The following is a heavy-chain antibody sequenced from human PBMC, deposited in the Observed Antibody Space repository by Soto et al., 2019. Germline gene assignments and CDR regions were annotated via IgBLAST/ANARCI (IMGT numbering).Heavy chain of an antibody. Sequence: QVQLVQSGAEVKKPGASVKVSCKASGYTFTRSGISWVRQAPGQGLEWMGWINGYNGNTNYAQKFQGRITMTTDTPTSTAYMELRRLRSADTAVYYCARMGDVPYYYSGRDVWGQGNAVIVSS. CDR1: GYTFTRSG. V-gene: IGHV1-18*01. CDR3: ARMGDVPYYYSGRDV. J-gene: IGHJ6*02. CDR2: INGYNGNT. D-gene: IGHD3-16*01.